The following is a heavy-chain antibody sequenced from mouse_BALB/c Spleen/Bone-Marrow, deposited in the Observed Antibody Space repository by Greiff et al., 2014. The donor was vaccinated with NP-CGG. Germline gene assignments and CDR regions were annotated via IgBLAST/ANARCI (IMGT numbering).Heavy chain of an antibody. CDR2: ISNGGGST. J-gene: IGHJ4*01. Sequence: EVKLVESGGGLVQPGGSLELFCAASGFTFSSYTMSWVRQTPEKRLEWVAYISNGGGSTYYPDTVKGRFTISRDNAKNTLYLQMSSLKSEDTAMYYCARHGYYGSRAMDYWGQGTSVTVSS. CDR1: GFTFSSYT. CDR3: ARHGYYGSRAMDY. D-gene: IGHD1-1*01. V-gene: IGHV5-12-2*01.